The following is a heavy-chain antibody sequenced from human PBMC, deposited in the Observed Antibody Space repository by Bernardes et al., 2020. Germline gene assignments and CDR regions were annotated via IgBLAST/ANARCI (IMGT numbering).Heavy chain of an antibody. CDR2: VYYSGMA. CDR1: GGSITHPDYY. J-gene: IGHJ6*02. Sequence: TMYLTFSFFGGSITHPDYYWDWVRPTPGKGLEWIGSVYYSGMASYNPSLRSRVTISVDTSENRFSLKMTSVTDADTAIYYCARDGPYYYGMDVWGRGTTVTVSS. V-gene: IGHV4-39*02. CDR3: ARDGPYYYGMDV.